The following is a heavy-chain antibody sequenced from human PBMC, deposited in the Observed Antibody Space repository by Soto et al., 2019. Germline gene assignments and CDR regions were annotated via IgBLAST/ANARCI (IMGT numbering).Heavy chain of an antibody. J-gene: IGHJ6*02. CDR3: ARNMDYYYGRGSGNGQGV. CDR2: INPKFGDT. CDR1: GYTFTAYH. D-gene: IGHD3-10*02. Sequence: QVRLVQSGAEVKEPGDSVRVSCEASGYTFTAYHIHWVRQAPGQGLEWMGWINPKFGDTGYAQDFQGRVSMTSDMSISTVYMELSRLTSADTAIYYCARNMDYYYGRGSGNGQGVWGQGTTVTVFS. V-gene: IGHV1-2*02.